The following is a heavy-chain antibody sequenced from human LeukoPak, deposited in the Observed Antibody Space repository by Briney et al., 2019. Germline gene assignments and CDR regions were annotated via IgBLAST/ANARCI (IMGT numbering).Heavy chain of an antibody. D-gene: IGHD3-3*01. J-gene: IGHJ5*02. Sequence: GESLKISCKGSGYAFKTYWIGWVRQMPGKGLEWMGTIYPGDSDTRYSPSFQGQVTISADKSISTAYLQWNSLKASDTAIYYCARRGDGFDWFDPWGQGTMVTVSS. V-gene: IGHV5-51*01. CDR2: IYPGDSDT. CDR3: ARRGDGFDWFDP. CDR1: GYAFKTYW.